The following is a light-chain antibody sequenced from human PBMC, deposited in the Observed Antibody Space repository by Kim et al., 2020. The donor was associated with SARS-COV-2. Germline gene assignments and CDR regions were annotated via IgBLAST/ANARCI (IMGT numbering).Light chain of an antibody. Sequence: ELTQPPSASGTPGQRVTISCSGSISNIGTNTVNWYQQLPGTAPKLLIYSNNQRPSGVPDRFSGSKSGTSASLAISGLQSDDEADYYCAAWDDSRTVLFGGGPQLTVL. CDR1: ISNIGTNT. CDR3: AAWDDSRTVL. V-gene: IGLV1-44*01. J-gene: IGLJ2*01. CDR2: SNN.